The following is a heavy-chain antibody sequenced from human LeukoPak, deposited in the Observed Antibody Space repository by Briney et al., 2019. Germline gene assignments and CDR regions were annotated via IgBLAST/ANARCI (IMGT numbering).Heavy chain of an antibody. CDR2: ISGSGGST. V-gene: IGHV3-23*01. CDR1: GFTFSSYG. Sequence: GGTLRLSCAASGFTFSSYGMSWVRQAPGKGLEWVSGISGSGGSTYYADSVKGRFTISRDNSKNTLYLQMNSLRVEDTAVYYCVKGGRITMLRGVQRDHYFDYWGQGTLVTVSS. D-gene: IGHD3-10*01. CDR3: VKGGRITMLRGVQRDHYFDY. J-gene: IGHJ4*02.